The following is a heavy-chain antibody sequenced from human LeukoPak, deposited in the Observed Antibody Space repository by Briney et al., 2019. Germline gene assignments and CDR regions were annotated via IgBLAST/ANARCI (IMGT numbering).Heavy chain of an antibody. Sequence: SETLSLTCAVYGGSFSGYYWSWLRQPPGKGLEWIGEINHSGSTNYNPSLKSRVTISVDTSKNQFSLKLSSVTAADTAVYYCARGGKQWLPRHYYYGMDVWGQGTTVTVSS. CDR3: ARGGKQWLPRHYYYGMDV. V-gene: IGHV4-34*01. J-gene: IGHJ6*02. D-gene: IGHD6-19*01. CDR1: GGSFSGYY. CDR2: INHSGST.